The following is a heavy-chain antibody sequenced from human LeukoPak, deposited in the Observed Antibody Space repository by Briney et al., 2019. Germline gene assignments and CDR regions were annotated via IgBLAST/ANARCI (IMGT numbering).Heavy chain of an antibody. CDR2: INPNSGGT. CDR3: ARGSNVLTSPLYFDY. V-gene: IGHV1-2*02. D-gene: IGHD4/OR15-4a*01. J-gene: IGHJ4*02. CDR1: GYTFTGYY. Sequence: GASVKVSCRASGYTFTGYYMHWVRQAPGQGLEWMGWINPNSGGTNYAQKFQGRVTMTRDTSISTAYMELSRLRSDDTAVYYCARGSNVLTSPLYFDYWGQGTLVTVPS.